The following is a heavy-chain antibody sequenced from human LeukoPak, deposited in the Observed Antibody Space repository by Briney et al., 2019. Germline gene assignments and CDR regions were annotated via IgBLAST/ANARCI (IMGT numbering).Heavy chain of an antibody. CDR3: ARSTRGSIVD. J-gene: IGHJ4*02. Sequence: SETLSLTCTVSGGSISSYYWSWIRQPPGEGLEWIGYIYYSGSTNYNPSLKSRVTISVDTSKNQFSLKLSSVTAADTAVYYCARSTRGSIVDWGQGTLVTVYS. D-gene: IGHD1-26*01. CDR2: IYYSGST. CDR1: GGSISSYY. V-gene: IGHV4-59*08.